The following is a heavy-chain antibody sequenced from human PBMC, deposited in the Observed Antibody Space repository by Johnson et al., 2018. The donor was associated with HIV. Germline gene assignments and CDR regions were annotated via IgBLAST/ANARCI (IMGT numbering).Heavy chain of an antibody. Sequence: VQLVESGGGLVQSGESLRLSCAASGITVNTNYMSWVRRAPGKGLEWVSVIFSVGNTYYADSVKGRFTISRDNSKNTLYLQMNSLRAEDTAVYYCAKGREYDSPGHDAFDIWGQGTMVTVSS. V-gene: IGHV3-66*02. CDR3: AKGREYDSPGHDAFDI. CDR2: IFSVGNT. D-gene: IGHD3-22*01. CDR1: GITVNTNY. J-gene: IGHJ3*02.